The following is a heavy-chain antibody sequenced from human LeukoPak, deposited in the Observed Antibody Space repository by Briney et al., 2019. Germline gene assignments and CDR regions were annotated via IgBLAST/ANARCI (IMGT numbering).Heavy chain of an antibody. CDR1: GFTFSSYA. J-gene: IGHJ3*02. Sequence: GGSLRLSCAASGFTFSSYAMSWVRQAPGKGLEWVSAISGSGGSTYYADSVKGRFTISRDNSKNTLYLQMNSLRAEDTAVFYCATQQVITTSPAFDIWGQGTMVTVSS. V-gene: IGHV3-23*01. CDR2: ISGSGGST. D-gene: IGHD3-22*01. CDR3: ATQQVITTSPAFDI.